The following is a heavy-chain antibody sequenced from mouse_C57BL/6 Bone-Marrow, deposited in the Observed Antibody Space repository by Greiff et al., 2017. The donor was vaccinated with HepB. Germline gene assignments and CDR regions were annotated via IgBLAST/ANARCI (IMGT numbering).Heavy chain of an antibody. D-gene: IGHD2-2*01. CDR1: GYAFSSYW. Sequence: VQLQESGAELVKPGASVKISCKASGYAFSSYWMNWVKQRPGKGLEWIGQIYPGDGDTNYNGKFKGKATLTADKSSSTAYMQLSSLTSEDSAVYFCSLYGLWLPFDYWGQGTTLTVSS. CDR3: SLYGLWLPFDY. CDR2: IYPGDGDT. J-gene: IGHJ2*01. V-gene: IGHV1-80*01.